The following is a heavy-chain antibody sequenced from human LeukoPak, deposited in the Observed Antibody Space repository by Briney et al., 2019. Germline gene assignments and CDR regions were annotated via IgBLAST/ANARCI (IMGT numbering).Heavy chain of an antibody. Sequence: GGSLRLSCAASGFTFNTYGMNWVRQAPGKGLEWVSYISGTSSAMYYADSVKGRFTISSDDGKTSLYLQMNSLRDEDTAMYYCARDMGEYSPFYFDYWGQGALVTVSS. J-gene: IGHJ4*02. CDR1: GFTFNTYG. D-gene: IGHD5-18*01. CDR2: ISGTSSAM. V-gene: IGHV3-48*02. CDR3: ARDMGEYSPFYFDY.